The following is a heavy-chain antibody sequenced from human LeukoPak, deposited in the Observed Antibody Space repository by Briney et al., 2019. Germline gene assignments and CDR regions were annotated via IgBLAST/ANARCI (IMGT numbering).Heavy chain of an antibody. Sequence: ASVKVSCKASGYTFTGYYIHWVRQAPGQGLEWMGWINPNSGGTNYAQKFQGRVTMTRDTSISTAYMELSRLRSDDTAVYYCARVRLPRITVVRGADLDYWGQGTLVTVSS. CDR3: ARVRLPRITVVRGADLDY. J-gene: IGHJ4*02. V-gene: IGHV1-2*02. CDR2: INPNSGGT. CDR1: GYTFTGYY. D-gene: IGHD3-10*01.